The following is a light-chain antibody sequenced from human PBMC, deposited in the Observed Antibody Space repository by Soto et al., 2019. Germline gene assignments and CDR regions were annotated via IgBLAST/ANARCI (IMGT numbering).Light chain of an antibody. CDR1: SSNIGGNS. J-gene: IGLJ1*01. V-gene: IGLV1-51*01. Sequence: QAVVTQPPSVSAAPGQKVTISGSGSSSNIGGNSVSWYQQLPGTAPKLLIYDDNKRPSGIPDRFSGSKSGTSATLGITGFQTGDEAEYYCGSWDSSLSAYVFGTGTKLTVL. CDR3: GSWDSSLSAYV. CDR2: DDN.